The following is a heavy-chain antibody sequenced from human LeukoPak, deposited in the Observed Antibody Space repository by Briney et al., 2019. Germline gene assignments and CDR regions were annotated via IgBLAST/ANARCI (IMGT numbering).Heavy chain of an antibody. CDR3: AKATSESYSYYFDY. V-gene: IGHV3-9*01. Sequence: GGSLRLSCAASGFTFDDCAMHWVRQAPGKGLEWVSGVSWNSGSIGYADSVRGRFTISRDNAKNSLYLQMNSLRAEDTALYYCAKATSESYSYYFDYWGQGTLVTVSS. D-gene: IGHD1-26*01. J-gene: IGHJ4*02. CDR2: VSWNSGSI. CDR1: GFTFDDCA.